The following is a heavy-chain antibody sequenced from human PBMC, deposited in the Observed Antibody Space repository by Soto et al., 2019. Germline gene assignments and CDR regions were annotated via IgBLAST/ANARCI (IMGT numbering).Heavy chain of an antibody. CDR3: AKGMRDYDILTGLNPDLVPFEY. J-gene: IGHJ4*02. CDR2: ISGSGGSA. CDR1: GFTFSSYA. D-gene: IGHD3-9*01. V-gene: IGHV3-23*01. Sequence: GGSLRLSCAASGFTFSSYAMSWVRQAPGKGLEWVSAISGSGGSAYYADSVKGRFTISRDNSKNTLYLQMNSLRAEDTAVYYCAKGMRDYDILTGLNPDLVPFEYWGQGSLVTVSS.